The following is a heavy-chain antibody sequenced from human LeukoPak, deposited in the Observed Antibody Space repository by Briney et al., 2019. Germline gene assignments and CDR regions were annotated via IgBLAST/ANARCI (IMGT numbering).Heavy chain of an antibody. CDR1: GFSFSDYW. J-gene: IGHJ5*02. CDR3: AKDLGPFGYYNEVPTFDP. V-gene: IGHV3-9*01. CDR2: ISWNSGSI. Sequence: GGSLRLSCAVSGFSFSDYWMHWVRQAPGKGLEWVSGISWNSGSIGYADSVKGRFTISRDNAKNSLYLQMNSLRAEDTALYYCAKDLGPFGYYNEVPTFDPWGQGTLVTVSS. D-gene: IGHD3-9*01.